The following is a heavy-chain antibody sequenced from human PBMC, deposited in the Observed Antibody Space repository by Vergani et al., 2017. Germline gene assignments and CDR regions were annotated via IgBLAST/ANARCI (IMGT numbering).Heavy chain of an antibody. CDR3: ARDMAARPQDDAFDI. CDR2: ISDDGSNK. D-gene: IGHD6-6*01. V-gene: IGHV3-30-3*01. Sequence: QVQLVESGGGVVQPGRSLRLSCAASGFTFSSYPMHWVRQAPGKGLEWVAVISDDGSNKYYADSVKGRFTISRDNSKNTLYLRMNSLRAEDTAVYYCARDMAARPQDDAFDIWGQGTMVTVSS. J-gene: IGHJ3*02. CDR1: GFTFSSYP.